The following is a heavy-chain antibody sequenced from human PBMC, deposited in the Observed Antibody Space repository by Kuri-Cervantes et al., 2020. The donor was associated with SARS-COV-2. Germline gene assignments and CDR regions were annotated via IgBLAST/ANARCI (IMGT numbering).Heavy chain of an antibody. CDR1: GFTFSNAW. D-gene: IGHD3/OR15-3a*01. V-gene: IGHV3-15*01. J-gene: IGHJ3*01. Sequence: GESLKISCAASGFTFSNAWMSWVRQAPGKGLEWVGRIKSKTDGGTTDYAAPVKGRFTISRDDSETTIYLQMNSLKTEDTAFYYCTTDYGLHDAFDLWGQGTMVTVSS. CDR2: IKSKTDGGTT. CDR3: TTDYGLHDAFDL.